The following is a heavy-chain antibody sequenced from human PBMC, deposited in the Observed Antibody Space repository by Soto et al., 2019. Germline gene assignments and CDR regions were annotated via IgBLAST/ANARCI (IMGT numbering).Heavy chain of an antibody. CDR2: ISGSGGST. CDR1: GFTFSSYA. D-gene: IGHD3-22*01. Sequence: PGGSLRLSCAASGFTFSSYAMSWVRQAPGKGLEWVSAISGSGGSTYYADSVKGRFTISRDNSKNTLYLQMNSLRAEDTAVYYCAKPLNPYDSGGYLNWGQGTLVTVSS. J-gene: IGHJ4*02. CDR3: AKPLNPYDSGGYLN. V-gene: IGHV3-23*01.